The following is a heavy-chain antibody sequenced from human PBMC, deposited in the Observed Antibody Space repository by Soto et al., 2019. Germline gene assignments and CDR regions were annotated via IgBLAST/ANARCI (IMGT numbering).Heavy chain of an antibody. V-gene: IGHV3-72*01. Sequence: EVQLVESGGALVQPGGSLRLSCAASGFTFSDHHMDWVHQAPGKGLEWVGRTRNKGNSYTTEYAASVKGRFTISRDESNNALCLPMNRLKSGDSAVYYCAFGGATRAYWGPGTLVTVSS. CDR3: AFGGATRAY. CDR2: TRNKGNSYTT. J-gene: IGHJ4*01. CDR1: GFTFSDHH. D-gene: IGHD1-26*01.